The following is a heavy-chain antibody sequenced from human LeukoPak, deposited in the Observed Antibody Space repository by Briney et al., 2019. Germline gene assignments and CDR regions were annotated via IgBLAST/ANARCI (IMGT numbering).Heavy chain of an antibody. D-gene: IGHD6-19*01. CDR3: ARIRGGYSSGWYFIDAFDI. CDR2: IYYSGST. Sequence: SETLSLTCTVSGGSISSYYWSWIRQPPGKGLEWIGYIYYSGSTYYNPSLKSRVTISVDTSKNQFSLKLSSVTAADTAVYYCARIRGGYSSGWYFIDAFDIWGQGTMVTVSS. J-gene: IGHJ3*02. CDR1: GGSISSYY. V-gene: IGHV4-59*12.